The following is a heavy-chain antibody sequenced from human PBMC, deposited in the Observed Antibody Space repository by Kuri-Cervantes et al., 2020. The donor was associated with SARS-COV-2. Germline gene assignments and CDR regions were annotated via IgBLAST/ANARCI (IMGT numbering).Heavy chain of an antibody. Sequence: ESLKISCTVSGGSISSSSYYWGWIRQPPGKGLEWIGNIYYTGNTYYSASLKSRVTISVDTSKNQFSLKLNSVTAADTAVYYCATLPLSITIFGEVIRWFDPWGQGTLVTVSS. J-gene: IGHJ5*02. V-gene: IGHV4-39*01. CDR3: ATLPLSITIFGEVIRWFDP. CDR2: IYYTGNT. CDR1: GGSISSSSYY. D-gene: IGHD3-3*01.